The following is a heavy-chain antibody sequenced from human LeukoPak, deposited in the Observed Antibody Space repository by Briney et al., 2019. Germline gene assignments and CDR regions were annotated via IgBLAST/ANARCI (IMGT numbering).Heavy chain of an antibody. CDR2: ISSSSSYI. D-gene: IGHD4-17*01. CDR3: AVDYGDYEYFQH. J-gene: IGHJ1*01. Sequence: GGSLRLSCAASGFTFSSYSMNWVRQASGKGLEWVSSISSSSSYIYYADSVKGRFTISRDNAKNSLYLQMNSLRAEDTAVYYCAVDYGDYEYFQHWGQGTLVTVSS. CDR1: GFTFSSYS. V-gene: IGHV3-21*01.